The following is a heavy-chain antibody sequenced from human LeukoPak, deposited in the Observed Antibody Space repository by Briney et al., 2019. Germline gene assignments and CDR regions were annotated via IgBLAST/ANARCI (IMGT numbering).Heavy chain of an antibody. D-gene: IGHD4-17*01. CDR1: GFTFSSYS. V-gene: IGHV3-48*01. CDR3: ARDGYGDYVAAMDV. CDR2: ISSSSSII. Sequence: PGGTLRLSCAASGFTFSSYSMNWVRQAPGKGLEWVSYISSSSSIIYYADSVKGRFTISRDNAKNSLYLQMNSLRAEDTAVYYCARDGYGDYVAAMDVWGKGTTVTVSS. J-gene: IGHJ6*04.